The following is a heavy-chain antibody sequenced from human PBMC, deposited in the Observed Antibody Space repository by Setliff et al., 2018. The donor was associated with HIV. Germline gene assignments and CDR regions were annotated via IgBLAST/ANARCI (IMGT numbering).Heavy chain of an antibody. CDR2: IIPILGIA. Sequence: SVKVSCKASGGTFSSYTISWVRQAPGQGLEWMGRIIPILGIANYAQKFQGRVTITADKSTSTSYMHLSSLRAEDTAVYFCARGGDYDSSGYYVTWGQGSLVTVSS. CDR3: ARGGDYDSSGYYVT. D-gene: IGHD3-22*01. V-gene: IGHV1-69*02. CDR1: GGTFSSYT. J-gene: IGHJ4*02.